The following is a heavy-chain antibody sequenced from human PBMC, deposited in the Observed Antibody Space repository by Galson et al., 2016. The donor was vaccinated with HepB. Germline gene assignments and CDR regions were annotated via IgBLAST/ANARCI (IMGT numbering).Heavy chain of an antibody. D-gene: IGHD7-27*01. CDR1: GFSLITGGEA. CDR2: IYWDNDK. V-gene: IGHV2-5*02. J-gene: IGHJ6*02. Sequence: PALVKPTQTLTLTCAFSGFSLITGGEAVAWIRQPPGKALEWLALIYWDNDKHYNTSLKSRLAINKDPSQNRVVLTMTNMDPADTATYYCAHTAWGYYYGLDVWGQGTTVTVSS. CDR3: AHTAWGYYYGLDV.